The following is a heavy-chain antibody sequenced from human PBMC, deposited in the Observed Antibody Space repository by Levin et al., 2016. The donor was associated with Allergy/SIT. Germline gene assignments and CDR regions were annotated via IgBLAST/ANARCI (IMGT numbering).Heavy chain of an antibody. J-gene: IGHJ4*02. D-gene: IGHD6-13*01. V-gene: IGHV2-5*02. CDR2: IYWDDDK. Sequence: WIRQPPGKALEWLALIYWDDDKRYSPSLKSRLTITKDTSKNQVVLTMTNMDPVDTATYYCAHRLVVSAAAGTPFDYWGQGTLVTVSS. CDR3: AHRLVVSAAAGTPFDY.